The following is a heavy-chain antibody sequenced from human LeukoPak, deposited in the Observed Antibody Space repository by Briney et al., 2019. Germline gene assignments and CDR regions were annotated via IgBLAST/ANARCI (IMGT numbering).Heavy chain of an antibody. CDR2: IYYSGST. D-gene: IGHD3-9*01. CDR3: ARVRPPYYDILTRGYGMDV. V-gene: IGHV4-59*01. Sequence: SETLSLTCTVSGGSISSYYWSWIRQPPGKGLEWIGYIYYSGSTNYNPSLKSRVTISVDTSKNQFSLKLSSVTAADTAVYYCARVRPPYYDILTRGYGMDVWGQGTTVTVPS. CDR1: GGSISSYY. J-gene: IGHJ6*02.